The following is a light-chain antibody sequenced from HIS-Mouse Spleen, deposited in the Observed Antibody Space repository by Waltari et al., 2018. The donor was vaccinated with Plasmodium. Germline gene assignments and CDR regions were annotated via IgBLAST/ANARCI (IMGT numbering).Light chain of an antibody. CDR2: EVS. CDR1: SSYVGGYHY. V-gene: IGLV2-8*01. CDR3: SSYAGSNNLV. J-gene: IGLJ2*01. Sequence: QSALTQPPSASGSPGQSVTIPCTGTSSYVGGYHYVSWYQQHPGKAPKLMIYEVSKRPSGVPDRFSGSKSGNTASLTVSGLQAEDEADYYCSSYAGSNNLVFGGGTKLTVL.